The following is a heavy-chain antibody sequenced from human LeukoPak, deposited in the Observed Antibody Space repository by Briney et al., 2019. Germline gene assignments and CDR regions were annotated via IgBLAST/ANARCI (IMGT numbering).Heavy chain of an antibody. V-gene: IGHV3-23*01. D-gene: IGHD3-22*01. CDR2: ISGSGGST. Sequence: GGSLRLSRAASGFTFSSYAMSWVRQAPGKGLEWVSAISGSGGSTYYADSVKGRFTISRDNSKNTLYLQMNSLRAEDTAVYYCAKTSPYYYDSSGYEKPFDYWGQGTLVTVSS. CDR1: GFTFSSYA. CDR3: AKTSPYYYDSSGYEKPFDY. J-gene: IGHJ4*02.